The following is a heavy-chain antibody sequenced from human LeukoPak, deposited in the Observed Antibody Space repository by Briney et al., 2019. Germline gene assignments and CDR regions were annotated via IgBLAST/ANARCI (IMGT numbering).Heavy chain of an antibody. CDR3: ARARQYDSIDY. D-gene: IGHD3-22*01. Sequence: ASVKVSCKASGFPFSSYYVHWVRQAPGQGLEWLGIINPSGGSTFYAENFQGSVTMTRDMSTSTVYMELSSLRSEDTAIYYCARARQYDSIDYWGQGALVTVSS. V-gene: IGHV1-46*01. CDR1: GFPFSSYY. CDR2: INPSGGST. J-gene: IGHJ4*02.